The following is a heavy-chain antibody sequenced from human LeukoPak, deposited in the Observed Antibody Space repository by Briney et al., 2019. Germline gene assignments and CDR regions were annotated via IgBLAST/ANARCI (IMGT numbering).Heavy chain of an antibody. Sequence: PSETLSLTCTVSGGSISSGGYYWRWIRQPPGKGLEWIGYIYHSGSTYYNPSLKSRVTISVDRSKNQFSLQLSSVTAADTAVYYCAREWANCSSTSCLYYYYYYMDVWGKGTTVTVSS. D-gene: IGHD2-2*01. CDR2: IYHSGST. J-gene: IGHJ6*03. CDR3: AREWANCSSTSCLYYYYYYMDV. CDR1: GGSISSGGYY. V-gene: IGHV4-30-2*01.